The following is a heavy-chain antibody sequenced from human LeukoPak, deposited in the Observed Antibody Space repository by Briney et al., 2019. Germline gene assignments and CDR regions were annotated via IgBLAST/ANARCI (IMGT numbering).Heavy chain of an antibody. V-gene: IGHV4-61*02. CDR1: GNSISSGDNY. J-gene: IGHJ3*02. D-gene: IGHD1-26*01. CDR3: ASPDGTVGAYSAFDI. Sequence: PSETLSLTCTVSGNSISSGDNYWSWIRQPAGKGLEWIGRIYTSGSTNYNPSLKSRVTISVAASKNQFSLKLSSVTAADTAVYFCASPDGTVGAYSAFDIWDQGTMVTVSS. CDR2: IYTSGST.